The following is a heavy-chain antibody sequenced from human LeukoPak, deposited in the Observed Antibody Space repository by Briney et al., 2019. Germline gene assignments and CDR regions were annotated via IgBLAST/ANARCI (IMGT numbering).Heavy chain of an antibody. CDR1: GYTFTSYG. J-gene: IGHJ6*02. CDR3: ARGGWEQLWFPIPRYYYYYGMDV. Sequence: GASVKVSCKASGYTFTSYGISWVRQAPGQGLEWMGWISAYNGNTNYARKLQGRVTMTTDTSTSTAYMELRSLRSDDTAVYYCARGGWEQLWFPIPRYYYYYGMDVWGQGTTVTVSS. V-gene: IGHV1-18*01. CDR2: ISAYNGNT. D-gene: IGHD5-18*01.